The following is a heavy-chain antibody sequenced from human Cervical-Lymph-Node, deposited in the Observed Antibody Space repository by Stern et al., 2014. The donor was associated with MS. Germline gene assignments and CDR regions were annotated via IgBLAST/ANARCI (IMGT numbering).Heavy chain of an antibody. V-gene: IGHV3-15*01. D-gene: IGHD6-19*01. Sequence: EVQLVESGGGLVKPGGSLRLSCAASGFTFSNAWMSWVRQAPGKGLEWVGRIKSKTDGGTTDYAAPVKGRFTISREDSKNTLYLQMNSLKTEDTAVYYCTTAIYSSGWYTPNWFDPWGQGTLVTVSS. J-gene: IGHJ5*02. CDR1: GFTFSNAW. CDR2: IKSKTDGGTT. CDR3: TTAIYSSGWYTPNWFDP.